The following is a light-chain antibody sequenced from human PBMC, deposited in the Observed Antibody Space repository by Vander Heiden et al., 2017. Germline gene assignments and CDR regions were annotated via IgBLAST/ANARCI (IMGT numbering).Light chain of an antibody. J-gene: IGKJ3*01. Sequence: DIVMTQSPDSLAVSLGERATINCKSSQSVLYSSNNKNYLAWYQQKPGQPPKLLIYWASTRESGVPDRCSGSGSGTDFTLTISSLQAEDVAVYYCQQDYSTPSFGHGTKVDIK. CDR2: WAS. CDR3: QQDYSTPS. CDR1: QSVLYSSNNKNY. V-gene: IGKV4-1*01.